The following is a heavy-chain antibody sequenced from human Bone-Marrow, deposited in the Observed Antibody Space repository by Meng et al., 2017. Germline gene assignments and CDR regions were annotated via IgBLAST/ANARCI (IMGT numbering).Heavy chain of an antibody. CDR2: IIPILGIA. D-gene: IGHD3-10*01. CDR1: GGTFSSYT. CDR3: AEGSYYGSVENDY. Sequence: SVKVSCKASGGTFSSYTISWVRQAPGQGLEWMGRIIPILGIANYAEKFQVRVTITADKSTITAYMKLSSLGSEDTAVYYCAEGSYYGSVENDYWGQGTLVTVSS. J-gene: IGHJ4*02. V-gene: IGHV1-69*02.